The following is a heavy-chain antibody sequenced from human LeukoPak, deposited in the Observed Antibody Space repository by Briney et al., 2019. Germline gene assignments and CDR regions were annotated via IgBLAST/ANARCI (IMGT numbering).Heavy chain of an antibody. Sequence: GGSLRLSCSASGFTFSSYAMHCVRQAPGKGLEYVSAISSNGGSTYYADSVKGRFTISRDNSKNTLYLQMSSLRAEDTAVYYCVKDPHYYGSGSYPTLGYWGQGTLVTVSS. V-gene: IGHV3-64D*06. CDR1: GFTFSSYA. CDR2: ISSNGGST. J-gene: IGHJ4*02. D-gene: IGHD3-10*01. CDR3: VKDPHYYGSGSYPTLGY.